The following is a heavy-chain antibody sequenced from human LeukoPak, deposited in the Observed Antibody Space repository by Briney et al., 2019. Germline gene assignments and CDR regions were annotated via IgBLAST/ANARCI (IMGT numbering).Heavy chain of an antibody. CDR1: GFTFSSYA. CDR3: ARDLRGDPFYGGLDY. V-gene: IGHV3-23*01. J-gene: IGHJ4*02. Sequence: GGSLRLSCAASGFTFSSYAMTWVRQAPGKGLEWVSVISGSGGSTYYADSVKGRFTISRDNSKNTLYLQMNSLRAEDTAVYYCARDLRGDPFYGGLDYWGQGTLVTVSS. CDR2: ISGSGGST. D-gene: IGHD4-23*01.